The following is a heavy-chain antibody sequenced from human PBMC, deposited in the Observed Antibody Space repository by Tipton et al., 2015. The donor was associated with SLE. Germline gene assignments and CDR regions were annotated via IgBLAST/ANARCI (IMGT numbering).Heavy chain of an antibody. V-gene: IGHV4-59*08. CDR3: ARHDTNYGRNWFDP. CDR2: ISYSGST. D-gene: IGHD2-8*01. Sequence: TLSLTCTVSGGSISSHYWSWIRQPPGKGLEWIGYISYSGSTNYNPSLKSRVSISVDTSKNHFSLKLSSVTAADTAVYYCARHDTNYGRNWFDPWGQGTLVTVSS. J-gene: IGHJ5*02. CDR1: GGSISSHY.